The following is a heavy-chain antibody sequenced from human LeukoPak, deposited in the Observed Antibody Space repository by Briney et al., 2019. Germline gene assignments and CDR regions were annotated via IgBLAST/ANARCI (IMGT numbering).Heavy chain of an antibody. Sequence: GGSLRLSCAASGFTFSSYAMSWVRQAPGKGLEWVSAISGSGGSTYYADSVKGRFTISRDNSKNTLYLQMNSLRAEDTAVYYCAKATYSSGSWFGLWYFDYWGQGTLVTVSS. V-gene: IGHV3-23*01. CDR3: AKATYSSGSWFGLWYFDY. CDR2: ISGSGGST. D-gene: IGHD6-25*01. CDR1: GFTFSSYA. J-gene: IGHJ4*02.